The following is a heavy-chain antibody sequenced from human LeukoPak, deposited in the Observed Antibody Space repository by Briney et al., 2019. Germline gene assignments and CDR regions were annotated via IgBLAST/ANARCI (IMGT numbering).Heavy chain of an antibody. CDR2: ISAYNGNT. Sequence: AKVSCKASGYTFTSYGFSWVRQAPGQGLAWMGWISAYNGNTNYAQKLQGRVSMTTDTSTSTAYMELRSLKSDDTAVYYCARTTMLRGVSWFDPWGQGTLVTVSS. CDR3: ARTTMLRGVSWFDP. D-gene: IGHD3-10*01. V-gene: IGHV1-18*01. CDR1: GYTFTSYG. J-gene: IGHJ5*02.